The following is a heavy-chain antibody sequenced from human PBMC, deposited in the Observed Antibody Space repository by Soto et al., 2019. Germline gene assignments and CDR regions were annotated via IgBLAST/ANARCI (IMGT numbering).Heavy chain of an antibody. CDR2: ISSSSDYI. CDR1: GFTFSSYY. CDR3: ARAGSYSSSWWYNWFDP. V-gene: IGHV3-21*01. J-gene: IGHJ5*02. Sequence: GGSLRLSCAASGFTFSSYYMNWFRQAPGKGLEWVSSISSSSDYIYYADSVKGRFTISRDNAKNSLFLQMNSLRAEDTALYYCARAGSYSSSWWYNWFDPWGQGTLVTVSS. D-gene: IGHD6-13*01.